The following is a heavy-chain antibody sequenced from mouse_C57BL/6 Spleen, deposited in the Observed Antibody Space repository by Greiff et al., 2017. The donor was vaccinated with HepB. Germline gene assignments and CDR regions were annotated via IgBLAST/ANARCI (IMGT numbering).Heavy chain of an antibody. J-gene: IGHJ3*01. CDR2: IYPGDGDT. V-gene: IGHV1-82*01. CDR3: AYGYEFAY. D-gene: IGHD2-2*01. CDR1: GYAFSSSW. Sequence: VQGVESGPELVKPGASVKISCKASGYAFSSSWMNWVKQRPGKGLEWIGRIYPGDGDTNYNGKFKGKATLTADKSSSTAYMQLSSLTSEDSAVYFCAYGYEFAYWGQGTLVTVSA.